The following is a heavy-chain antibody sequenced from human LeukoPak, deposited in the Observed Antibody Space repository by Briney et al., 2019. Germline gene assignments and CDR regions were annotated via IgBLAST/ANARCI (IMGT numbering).Heavy chain of an antibody. CDR1: GGSISSYY. V-gene: IGHV4-59*01. Sequence: SETLSLTCTVSGGSISSYYWSWIRQPPGKGLEWMGYIYYSGSTNYNPSLKSRVTISVATSKNQFSLKLSSVTAADTAVYYCARGVTKWFWFDPWGQGTLVTVSS. J-gene: IGHJ5*02. CDR2: IYYSGST. CDR3: ARGVTKWFWFDP. D-gene: IGHD3-22*01.